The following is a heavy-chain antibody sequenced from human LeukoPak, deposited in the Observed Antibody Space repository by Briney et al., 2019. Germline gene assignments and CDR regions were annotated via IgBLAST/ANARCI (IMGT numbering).Heavy chain of an antibody. CDR3: AREVAVAGYPTYYYGMDV. CDR2: MNPNSGNT. CDR1: GYTFTSYD. J-gene: IGHJ6*02. Sequence: ASVKVSCKASGYTFTSYDINWVRQATGQGLEWMGWMNPNSGNTGYAQKFQGRVTMTRNTSISTAYMELSSLRSEDTAVYYCAREVAVAGYPTYYYGMDVWGQGTTVTVSS. V-gene: IGHV1-8*01. D-gene: IGHD6-19*01.